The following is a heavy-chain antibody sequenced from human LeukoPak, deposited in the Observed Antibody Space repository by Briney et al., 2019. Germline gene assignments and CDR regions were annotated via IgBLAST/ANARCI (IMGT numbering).Heavy chain of an antibody. D-gene: IGHD5-24*01. J-gene: IGHJ4*02. Sequence: GGSLRLSCAASGITFDDRGMSWVRQAPGKGLEWVSGISWNGGSTAYADSVKGRFTISRDNSKNTLYLQMNSLRAEDTAVYYCARGRDGYNWIDYWGQGTLVTVSS. CDR2: ISWNGGST. CDR3: ARGRDGYNWIDY. V-gene: IGHV3-20*04. CDR1: GITFDDRG.